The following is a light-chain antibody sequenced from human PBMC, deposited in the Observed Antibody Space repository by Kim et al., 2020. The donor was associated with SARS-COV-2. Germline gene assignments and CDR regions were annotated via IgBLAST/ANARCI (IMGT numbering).Light chain of an antibody. CDR1: QKFSNY. J-gene: IGKJ2*01. Sequence: SLSPGERAPLACRATQKFSNYLAWYQQRPGQAPRLLIYAASNRATGVSDRFSGSGSGTDFTLTVSRLEPEDFAIYYCQQYGAPPYTFGQGTKLEIK. CDR3: QQYGAPPYT. V-gene: IGKV3-20*01. CDR2: AAS.